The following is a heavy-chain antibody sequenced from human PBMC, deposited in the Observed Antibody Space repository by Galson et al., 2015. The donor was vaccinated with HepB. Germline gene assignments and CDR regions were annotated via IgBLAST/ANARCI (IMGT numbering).Heavy chain of an antibody. CDR3: ARFRVFGIPRSDN. V-gene: IGHV3-9*01. CDR2: ISWNSGTI. J-gene: IGHJ4*02. D-gene: IGHD2-8*01. CDR1: GFTFDDYA. Sequence: SLRLSCAASGFTFDDYAMHWVRQAPGKGLEWVSGISWNSGTIGYADSVRGRFTISRDNSKNTLFLQMNSLRAEDTAVYYCARFRVFGIPRSDNWGQGTLVTVSS.